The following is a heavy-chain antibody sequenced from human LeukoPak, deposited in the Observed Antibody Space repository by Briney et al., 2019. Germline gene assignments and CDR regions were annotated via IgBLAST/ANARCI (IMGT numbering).Heavy chain of an antibody. V-gene: IGHV3-21*01. CDR3: ARDRSRGLLDAFDI. CDR2: ISSSSTYI. J-gene: IGHJ3*02. CDR1: GFTFSSC. Sequence: GGSLRRSCAASGFTFSSCMNWVRQAPGKGLEWVSSISSSSTYIYYADSVKGRFTISRDNAKNSLYLQMNSLRAEDTAVYYCARDRSRGLLDAFDIWGQGTMVTVSS. D-gene: IGHD3-10*01.